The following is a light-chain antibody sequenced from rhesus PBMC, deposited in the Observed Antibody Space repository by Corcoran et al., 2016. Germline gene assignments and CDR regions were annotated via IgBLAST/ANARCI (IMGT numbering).Light chain of an antibody. CDR1: SSDIGGYIY. Sequence: QAALTQPRSVSGSPGQSVTISCTGTSSDIGGYIYVSWYQQYPNTAPKLMIYEVSKRPSGVSDRFSGSKSGNTASLTISGLQTEDEADYYCSSSSGSNIFVFGGGTKLTVL. CDR3: SSSSGSNIFV. V-gene: IGLV2-32*02. J-gene: IGLJ6*01. CDR2: EVS.